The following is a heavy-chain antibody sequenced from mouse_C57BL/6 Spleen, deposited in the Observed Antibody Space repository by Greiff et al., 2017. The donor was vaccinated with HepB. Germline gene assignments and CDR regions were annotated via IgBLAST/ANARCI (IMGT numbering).Heavy chain of an antibody. J-gene: IGHJ3*01. CDR3: ARRNLDYYGPWFAY. Sequence: EVKLMESGPELVKPGASVKMSCKASGYTFTDYNMHWVKQSHGKSLEWIGYINPNNGGTSYNQKFKGKATLTVNKSSSTAYMELRSLTSEDSAVYYCARRNLDYYGPWFAYWGQGTLVTVSA. CDR2: INPNNGGT. D-gene: IGHD1-1*01. CDR1: GYTFTDYN. V-gene: IGHV1-22*01.